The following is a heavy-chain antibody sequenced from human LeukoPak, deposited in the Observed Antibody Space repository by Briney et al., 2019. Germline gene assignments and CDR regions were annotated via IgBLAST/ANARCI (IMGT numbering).Heavy chain of an antibody. CDR1: GFTFSGSA. D-gene: IGHD6-19*01. CDR2: IRSNANSYAT. Sequence: GGSLRLSCAASGFTFSGSAMHWVRQASGKGLEWVGRIRSNANSYATAYAASVKGRFTISRDDSKNTAYLQMNSLKTEDTAVCYCTRIPYTAVAGVDYWGQGTLVTVSS. J-gene: IGHJ4*02. V-gene: IGHV3-73*01. CDR3: TRIPYTAVAGVDY.